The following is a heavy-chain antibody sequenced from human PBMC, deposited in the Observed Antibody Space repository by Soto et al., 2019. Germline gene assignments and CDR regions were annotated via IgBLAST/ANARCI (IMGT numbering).Heavy chain of an antibody. J-gene: IGHJ6*02. D-gene: IGHD2-8*01. V-gene: IGHV1-2*04. CDR3: ARGDSTDCSNGVCSFFYNHDLDV. CDR1: GYSYTDYH. CDR2: NNPKSGGT. Sequence: AAVKVSCKASGYSYTDYHIHWVRQAPGQGLEWLGRNNPKSGGTSTAQKFQGWVTMTTDTSISTASMELTCLTSDDTAIYYCARGDSTDCSNGVCSFFYNHDLDVWGQGTTVTVSS.